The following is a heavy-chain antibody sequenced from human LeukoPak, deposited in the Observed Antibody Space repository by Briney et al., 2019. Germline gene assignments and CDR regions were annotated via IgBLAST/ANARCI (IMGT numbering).Heavy chain of an antibody. V-gene: IGHV3-21*01. CDR3: ARDRDKYSSSWHSYYYYYYGMDV. J-gene: IGHJ6*02. CDR1: GFTFSSYS. D-gene: IGHD6-13*01. CDR2: ISSSSSYI. Sequence: GSLRLSCAASGFTFSSYSMNWVRQAPGKGLEWVSSISSSSSYIYYADSVKGRFTISRDNAKNSLYLQMNSLRAEDTAVYYCARDRDKYSSSWHSYYYYYYGMDVWGQGTTVTVSS.